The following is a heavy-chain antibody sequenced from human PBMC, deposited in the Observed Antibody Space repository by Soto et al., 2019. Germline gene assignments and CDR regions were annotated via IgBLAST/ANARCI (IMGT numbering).Heavy chain of an antibody. J-gene: IGHJ4*02. V-gene: IGHV4-39*01. CDR1: GGSMSSYY. CDR2: IYYSGST. D-gene: IGHD3-10*02. CDR3: ARHDSGTMSVTPY. Sequence: PSETLSLTCTVSGGSMSSYYWGWIRQPPGKGLEWIGSIYYSGSTYYNPSLKSRVTISVDTSKNQFSLKLSSVTAADTAVYYCARHDSGTMSVTPYWGQGTLVTVSS.